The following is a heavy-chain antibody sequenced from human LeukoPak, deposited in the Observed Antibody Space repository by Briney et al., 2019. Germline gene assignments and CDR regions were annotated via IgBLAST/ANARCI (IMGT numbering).Heavy chain of an antibody. J-gene: IGHJ3*02. Sequence: GGSLRLSCVASGFNISPFWMTWVRQAPDKGLEWVANIRGDGSRLYYVDSVKGRFTISRDDAKNSLYLQMSNLRADDTSVYYCARDRNYCSSDRCYDAFDIWGQGTMITVSS. V-gene: IGHV3-7*01. D-gene: IGHD2-15*01. CDR3: ARDRNYCSSDRCYDAFDI. CDR2: IRGDGSRL. CDR1: GFNISPFW.